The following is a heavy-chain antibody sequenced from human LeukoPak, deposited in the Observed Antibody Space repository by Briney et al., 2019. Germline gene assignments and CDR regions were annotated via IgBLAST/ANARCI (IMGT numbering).Heavy chain of an antibody. V-gene: IGHV4-39*07. CDR2: INHSGST. CDR1: GGSISSSSYY. D-gene: IGHD3-10*01. CDR3: AGRARWFGESPSDY. J-gene: IGHJ4*02. Sequence: PSETLSLTCTVSGGSISSSSYYWSWIRQPPGKGLEWIGEINHSGSTNYNPSLKSRVTISVDTSKNQFSLKLSSVTAADTAVYYCAGRARWFGESPSDYWGQGTLVTVSS.